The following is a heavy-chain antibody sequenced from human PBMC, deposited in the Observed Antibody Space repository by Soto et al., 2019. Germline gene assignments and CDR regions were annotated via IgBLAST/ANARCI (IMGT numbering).Heavy chain of an antibody. CDR1: GGSISSYY. CDR2: IYYSGST. J-gene: IGHJ5*02. V-gene: IGHV4-59*01. CDR3: ARWTYYYDSSGYYNWFDP. D-gene: IGHD3-22*01. Sequence: XETLSLTCTVAGGSISSYYWSWIRQPPGKGLEWIGYIYYSGSTNYNPSLKSRVTISVDTSKNQFSLKLSSVTAADTAVYYCARWTYYYDSSGYYNWFDPWGQGTLVTVSS.